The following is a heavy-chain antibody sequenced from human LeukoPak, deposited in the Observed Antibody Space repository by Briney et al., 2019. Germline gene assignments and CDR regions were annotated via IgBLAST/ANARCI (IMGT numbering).Heavy chain of an antibody. D-gene: IGHD2-2*01. CDR1: GYTFSTYD. J-gene: IGHJ5*02. CDR2: INPNSGGT. Sequence: GASVKVSCKASGYTFSTYDVAWVRQAPGQGLEWMGWINPNSGGTNYAQKFQGRVTMTRDTSISTAYMELSRLRSDDTAVYYCARDVGYCSSTSCPPLGWFDPWGQGTLVTVSS. CDR3: ARDVGYCSSTSCPPLGWFDP. V-gene: IGHV1-2*02.